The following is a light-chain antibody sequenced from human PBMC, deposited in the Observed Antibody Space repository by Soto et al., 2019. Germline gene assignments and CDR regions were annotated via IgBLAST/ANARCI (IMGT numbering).Light chain of an antibody. CDR1: QGISNY. V-gene: IGKV1-27*01. Sequence: DVQMTQAPSSLSASVGDRVTITCRASQGISNYLAWYQQKPGKVPKLLIYAASNRATGIPARFSGSGSGTDFTLPISSLEPEDFAVYYCLQRYNWPDPFGQGTKLEIK. CDR2: AAS. CDR3: LQRYNWPDP. J-gene: IGKJ2*01.